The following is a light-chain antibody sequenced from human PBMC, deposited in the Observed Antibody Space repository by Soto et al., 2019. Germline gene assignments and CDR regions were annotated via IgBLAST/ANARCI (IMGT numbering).Light chain of an antibody. V-gene: IGKV1-33*01. CDR1: QNINIY. Sequence: DIQMTQSPSSLSASVGDRVTITCQASQNINIYLNWYQQSPGRAPKLLIYDASSLEKGVPSRFSSTGSGTHCTLTISSLQPEDIATYYCQPYDDLPFTFGPGTKVDIK. J-gene: IGKJ3*01. CDR3: QPYDDLPFT. CDR2: DAS.